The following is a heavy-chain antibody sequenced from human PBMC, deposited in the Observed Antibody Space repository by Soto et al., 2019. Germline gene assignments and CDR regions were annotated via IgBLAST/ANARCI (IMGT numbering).Heavy chain of an antibody. CDR3: ATTVTTHYCYGMDV. CDR1: GYTFTGYY. J-gene: IGHJ6*02. Sequence: QVQLVQSGAEVKKPGASVKVSCKASGYTFTGYYMHWVRQAPGQGLEWMGWINPNSGGTNYAQKFPGWVTMTRDTSISTAYMELSRLRSDDTAVYYCATTVTTHYCYGMDVWGQGTTVTVSS. V-gene: IGHV1-2*04. CDR2: INPNSGGT. D-gene: IGHD4-17*01.